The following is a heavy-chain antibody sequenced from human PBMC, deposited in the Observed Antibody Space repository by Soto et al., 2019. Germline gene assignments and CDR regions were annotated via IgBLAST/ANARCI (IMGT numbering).Heavy chain of an antibody. J-gene: IGHJ4*02. D-gene: IGHD1-26*01. CDR2: INHSGST. Sequence: PSETLSLTCAVYGGSFSGYYWSWIRQPPGKGLEWIGEINHSGSTNYNPSLKSRVTISVDTSKNQFSLKLGSVTAADTAVYYCARGPSMQLWELLPGLDYWGQGTLVTVSS. CDR1: GGSFSGYY. CDR3: ARGPSMQLWELLPGLDY. V-gene: IGHV4-34*01.